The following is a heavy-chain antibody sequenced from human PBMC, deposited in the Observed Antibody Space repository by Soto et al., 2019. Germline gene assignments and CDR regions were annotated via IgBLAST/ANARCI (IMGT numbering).Heavy chain of an antibody. CDR3: AKGFNSGYDGDHFDY. J-gene: IGHJ4*02. CDR1: GFSFDDYA. CDR2: ISWNSGSI. V-gene: IGHV3-9*01. D-gene: IGHD5-12*01. Sequence: EVQLVESGGGLVQPGRSLRLSCAASGFSFDDYAMHWVRQAPGKGLEWVSGISWNSGSIGYADSVKGRFTISRDNAKNSLYLQMNSLRAEDTALYYCAKGFNSGYDGDHFDYWGQGILVTVSS.